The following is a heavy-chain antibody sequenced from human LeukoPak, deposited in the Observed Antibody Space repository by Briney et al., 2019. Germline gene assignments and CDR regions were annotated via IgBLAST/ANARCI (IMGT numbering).Heavy chain of an antibody. V-gene: IGHV3-30*18. CDR2: ISYDGSNK. J-gene: IGHJ4*02. D-gene: IGHD2-2*01. Sequence: GRSLRLSCATSGFTFSSYGMHWVRQAPGKGLEWVAVISYDGSNKYYADSVKGRFTISRDNSKNTLYLQMNSLRAEDTAVYYCAKVRRIVVVPAAIDYWGQGTLVTVSS. CDR3: AKVRRIVVVPAAIDY. CDR1: GFTFSSYG.